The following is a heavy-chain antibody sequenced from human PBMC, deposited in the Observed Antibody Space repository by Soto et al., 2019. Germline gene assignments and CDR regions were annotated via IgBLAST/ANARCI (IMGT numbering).Heavy chain of an antibody. CDR2: IYWDDNY. CDR3: AHRRGFGEFLD. CDR1: GFSLRTSGVG. D-gene: IGHD3-10*01. V-gene: IGHV2-5*02. Sequence: QITLKESGPPLVKPTQTLTLTCTFSGFSLRTSGVGVAWIRQPPGKALEWLGLIYWDDNYHYTPSLKSRLTITKDTSKNQVVLTMTNIDPVDTATYYCAHRRGFGEFLDWGPGTLVTVSS. J-gene: IGHJ4*02.